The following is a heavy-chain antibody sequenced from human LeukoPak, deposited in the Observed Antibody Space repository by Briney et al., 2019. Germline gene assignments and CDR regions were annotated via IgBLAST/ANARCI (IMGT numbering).Heavy chain of an antibody. D-gene: IGHD6-13*01. V-gene: IGHV3-23*01. CDR1: GFTFSSYA. CDR3: ARGHGSSSGGNWFDP. CDR2: ISGSGGST. Sequence: GGSLRLSCAASGFTFSSYAMSWVRQAPGKGLEWVSGISGSGGSTSYAQKFQGRVTMTRDTSTSTVYMELSSLRSEDTAVYYCARGHGSSSGGNWFDPWGQGTLVTVSS. J-gene: IGHJ5*02.